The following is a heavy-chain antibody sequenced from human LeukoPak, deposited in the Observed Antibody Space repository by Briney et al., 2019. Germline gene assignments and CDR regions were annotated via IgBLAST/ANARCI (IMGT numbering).Heavy chain of an antibody. CDR1: GFTFDDYA. Sequence: QPGGSLRLSCAASGFTFDDYAMHWVRQAPGKGLEWVSAISGSGGSTYYADSVKGRFTISRDNSKNTLYLQMNSLRAEDTAVYYCAKDDCSGGSCYSSSVFDYWGQGTLVTVSS. CDR2: ISGSGGST. D-gene: IGHD2-15*01. V-gene: IGHV3-23*01. J-gene: IGHJ4*02. CDR3: AKDDCSGGSCYSSSVFDY.